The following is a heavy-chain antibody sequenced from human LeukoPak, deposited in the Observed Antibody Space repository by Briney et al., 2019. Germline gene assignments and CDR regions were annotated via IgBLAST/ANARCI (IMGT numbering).Heavy chain of an antibody. CDR1: GGSISSSNYY. CDR3: AREPRAFNYGDYYYYMDV. CDR2: IYYSGNT. J-gene: IGHJ6*02. D-gene: IGHD4/OR15-4a*01. V-gene: IGHV4-61*01. Sequence: TSETLSLTCTVSGGSISSSNYYWSWIRQPPGKGLEWIGNIYYSGNTNYNPSLKSRVTISVDTSKNQFSLKLRSVTAADTAVYYCAREPRAFNYGDYYYYMDVWGQGTTVTVSS.